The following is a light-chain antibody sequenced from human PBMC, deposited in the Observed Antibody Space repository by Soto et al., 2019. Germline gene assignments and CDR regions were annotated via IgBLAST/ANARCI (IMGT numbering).Light chain of an antibody. Sequence: EIVLSQSPGTLSLSPGERATLPCRASQSVSPYLAWYQHKPGQAPRLLIYGASSRATGIPDRFSGSGSGTDFTITISSLEHEDFARYFCQQYGSSPPVTFGPGTKVDIK. CDR2: GAS. CDR3: QQYGSSPPVT. CDR1: QSVSPY. J-gene: IGKJ3*01. V-gene: IGKV3-20*01.